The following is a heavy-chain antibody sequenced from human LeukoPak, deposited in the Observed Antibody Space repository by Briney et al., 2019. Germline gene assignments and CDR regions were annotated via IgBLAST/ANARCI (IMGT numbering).Heavy chain of an antibody. CDR3: ARKSIAVAGPFDY. J-gene: IGHJ4*02. CDR1: GFTFSGYG. CDR2: ISSSSGYI. D-gene: IGHD6-19*01. V-gene: IGHV3-21*01. Sequence: GGSLRLSCAASGFTFSGYGMNWVRQAPGKGLEWVSSISSSSGYIYYADSVKGRFTISRDNAKNSLYLLMNSLRAEDTAMYYCARKSIAVAGPFDYWGQGTLVTVSS.